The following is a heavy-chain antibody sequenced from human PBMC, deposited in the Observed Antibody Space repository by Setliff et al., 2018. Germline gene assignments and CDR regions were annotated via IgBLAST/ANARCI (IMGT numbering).Heavy chain of an antibody. CDR3: ARGYCSSPSCFFAGWFDP. V-gene: IGHV4-34*01. D-gene: IGHD2-2*01. Sequence: SETLSLTCAVYGGSFSGYYWSWIRQPPGKGLEWIGEINHTGSTNYSPSLKSRVTISVDTSKNQFSLKLTSVTAADTAVYYCARGYCSSPSCFFAGWFDPWGQGTLVTVS. J-gene: IGHJ5*02. CDR1: GGSFSGYY. CDR2: INHTGST.